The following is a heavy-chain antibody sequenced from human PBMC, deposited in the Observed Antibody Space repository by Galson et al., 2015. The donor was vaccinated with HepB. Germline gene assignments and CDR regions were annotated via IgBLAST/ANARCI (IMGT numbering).Heavy chain of an antibody. D-gene: IGHD3-3*01. CDR1: GYTFTTYG. CDR2: ISADNGET. CDR3: ARDPSSGRRSTQYDFVSGRKNYYYYYGMDV. V-gene: IGHV1-18*01. Sequence: SVKVSCKASGYTFTTYGVSWVRLAPGQGLEWMGWISADNGETKYAQKFQGRVTMTTDTSSNTVFMELRSLRFDDTAVYYCARDPSSGRRSTQYDFVSGRKNYYYYYGMDVWGQGTTVTVSS. J-gene: IGHJ6*02.